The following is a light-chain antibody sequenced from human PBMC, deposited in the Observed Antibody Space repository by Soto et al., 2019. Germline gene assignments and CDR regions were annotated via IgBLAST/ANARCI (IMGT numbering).Light chain of an antibody. CDR3: QKYNGAPFT. CDR2: AAS. CDR1: QGISNY. V-gene: IGKV1-27*01. Sequence: DIQMTQSPSSLSASVGDRVTITCRASQGISNYLAWYQQKPGKVPKLLIYAASTLEPGVPSRFSGSGFGTDFTLSISSLQPEDFATYYCQKYNGAPFTCGRGTKVDIK. J-gene: IGKJ3*01.